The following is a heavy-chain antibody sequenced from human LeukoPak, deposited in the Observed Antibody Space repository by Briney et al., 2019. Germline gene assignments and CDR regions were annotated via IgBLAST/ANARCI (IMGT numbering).Heavy chain of an antibody. Sequence: SETLSLTCAVYGGSFSGYYWSWIRQPPGKGLEWIGEINHSGSTNYNPSLKSRVTISVDTSKNQFSLKLSSVTAADTAVYYCARERRWLQFSYYYYYYMDVWGKGTTVTVFS. D-gene: IGHD5-24*01. CDR2: INHSGST. CDR3: ARERRWLQFSYYYYYYMDV. J-gene: IGHJ6*03. CDR1: GGSFSGYY. V-gene: IGHV4-34*01.